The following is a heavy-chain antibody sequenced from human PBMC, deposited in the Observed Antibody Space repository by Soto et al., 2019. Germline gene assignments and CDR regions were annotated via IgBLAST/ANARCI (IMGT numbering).Heavy chain of an antibody. D-gene: IGHD4-17*01. Sequence: EVQLVESGGGLVQPGGYLRLSCGASGFSFNTYWMSWVRQAPGKGLEWVANIKQDGSEKSYVNSVKGRFTISRDNAKDSLYLQMDSLRAEDTAVYYCARVNYGDYYYYYMDVWGKGTTVTVSS. CDR1: GFSFNTYW. CDR3: ARVNYGDYYYYYMDV. V-gene: IGHV3-7*01. CDR2: IKQDGSEK. J-gene: IGHJ6*03.